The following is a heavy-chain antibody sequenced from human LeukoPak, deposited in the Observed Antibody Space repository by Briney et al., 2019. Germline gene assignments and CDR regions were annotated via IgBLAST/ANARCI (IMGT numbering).Heavy chain of an antibody. V-gene: IGHV4-59*01. Sequence: SETLSLTCTVSGGSISSYYWNWIRQPPGKGLEWIGYIYYSGSTNYNPSLKSRVTISVDTSKNQFSLKLSSVTAADTAVYYCARGLGSGYRNWFAPWGQGTLVTVSS. D-gene: IGHD3-3*01. CDR3: ARGLGSGYRNWFAP. J-gene: IGHJ5*02. CDR1: GGSISSYY. CDR2: IYYSGST.